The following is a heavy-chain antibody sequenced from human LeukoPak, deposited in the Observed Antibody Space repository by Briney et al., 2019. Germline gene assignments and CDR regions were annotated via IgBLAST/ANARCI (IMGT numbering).Heavy chain of an antibody. CDR1: GGSFSGYY. V-gene: IGHV4-34*01. D-gene: IGHD5-12*01. Sequence: PSETLSLTCAVYGGSFSGYYWSWIRQPPEKGLEWIGEINHSGSTNYNPSLKSRVTISVDTSKNQFSLKLSSVTAADTAVYYCARDIVATGGWFDPWGQGTLVTVSS. CDR2: INHSGST. J-gene: IGHJ5*02. CDR3: ARDIVATGGWFDP.